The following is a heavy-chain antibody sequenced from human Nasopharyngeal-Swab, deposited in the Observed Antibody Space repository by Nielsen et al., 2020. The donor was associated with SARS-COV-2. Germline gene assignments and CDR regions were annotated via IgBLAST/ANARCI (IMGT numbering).Heavy chain of an antibody. D-gene: IGHD3-3*01. J-gene: IGHJ5*02. Sequence: SETLSLTCTVSGGSISSYYWSWIRQPPGQGLEWIGYIYYSGSTNYNPSLKSRVTISVDTSKNQFSLKLSSVTAADTAVYYCARDLGIRFLEWLPGFDPWGQGTLVTVSS. CDR2: IYYSGST. CDR3: ARDLGIRFLEWLPGFDP. V-gene: IGHV4-59*13. CDR1: GGSISSYY.